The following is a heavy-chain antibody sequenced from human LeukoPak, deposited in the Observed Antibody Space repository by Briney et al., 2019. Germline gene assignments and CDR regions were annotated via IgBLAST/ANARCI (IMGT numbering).Heavy chain of an antibody. D-gene: IGHD2-8*01. V-gene: IGHV3-33*01. CDR1: GFTFSSYG. CDR3: ARGFYFSMTELYYLDL. CDR2: IWYDGSNK. J-gene: IGHJ2*01. Sequence: GRSLRLSCAASGFTFSSYGMHWVRQAPGKGLEWVAVIWYDGSNKYYTDSVKGRFTISRDNSKNTLYLQMNSLRAEDTAVYYCARGFYFSMTELYYLDLWGRGTLVTVSS.